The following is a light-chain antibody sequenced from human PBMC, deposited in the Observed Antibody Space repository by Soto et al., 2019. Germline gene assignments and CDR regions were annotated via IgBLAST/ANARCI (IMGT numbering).Light chain of an antibody. CDR3: QNFDSAPQT. J-gene: IGKJ1*01. CDR2: EAS. Sequence: DIQMTQSPSSLSASVGDRVTITCRASQGIRHYLAWYQQKPGKVPKLLIYEASTLQSGVPSRFRGGGSGTEVTLTISSLQPEDVAKYDCQNFDSAPQTFGQGTKGEIK. V-gene: IGKV1-27*01. CDR1: QGIRHY.